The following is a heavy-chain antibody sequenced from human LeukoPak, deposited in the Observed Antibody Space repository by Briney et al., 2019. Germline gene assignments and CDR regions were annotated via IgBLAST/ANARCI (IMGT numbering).Heavy chain of an antibody. CDR1: GFTFSSYG. J-gene: IGHJ4*02. D-gene: IGHD6-13*01. V-gene: IGHV3-30*18. Sequence: GRSLRLSCAASGFTFSSYGMHWVRQAPGKGLEWVAVISYDGNNEYYADSVKGRFTISGDNSKNTLYLQMNSLRAEDTAVYYCAKDRGSSWYWDYWGQGTLVTVSS. CDR3: AKDRGSSWYWDY. CDR2: ISYDGNNE.